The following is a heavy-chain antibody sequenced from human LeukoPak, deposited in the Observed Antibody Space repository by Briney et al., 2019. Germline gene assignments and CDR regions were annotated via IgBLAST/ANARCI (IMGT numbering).Heavy chain of an antibody. J-gene: IGHJ4*02. V-gene: IGHV4-34*01. CDR2: INHSGST. CDR3: ARDGWFGEFRHFDY. CDR1: GGSFSGYY. D-gene: IGHD3-10*01. Sequence: SETLSLTCAVYGGSFSGYYWSWIRQPPGKGLEWIGEINHSGSTNYNPSLKSRVTISVDTSKNQFSLKLSSVTAADTAVYYCARDGWFGEFRHFDYWGQGTLVTVSS.